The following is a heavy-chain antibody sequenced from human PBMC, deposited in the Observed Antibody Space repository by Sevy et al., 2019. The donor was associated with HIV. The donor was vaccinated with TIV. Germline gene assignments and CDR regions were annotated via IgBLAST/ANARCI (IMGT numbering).Heavy chain of an antibody. Sequence: GGSLRLSCAASGFTFSSYAMSWVRQAPGKGLEWVSAISGSGGSTYYADCVKGRFTISRDNSKNTLYLQMNSLRAEDTAVYYGAKRGCTGGVCYSGTYNWFDPWGQGTLVTVSS. CDR3: AKRGCTGGVCYSGTYNWFDP. D-gene: IGHD2-8*02. J-gene: IGHJ5*02. CDR2: ISGSGGST. V-gene: IGHV3-23*01. CDR1: GFTFSSYA.